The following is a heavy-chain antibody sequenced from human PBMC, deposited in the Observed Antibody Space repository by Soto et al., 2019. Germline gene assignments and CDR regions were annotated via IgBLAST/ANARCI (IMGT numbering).Heavy chain of an antibody. CDR2: ISSSGSTI. D-gene: IGHD3-9*01. J-gene: IGHJ4*02. CDR1: GFTFSDHY. V-gene: IGHV3-11*01. CDR3: ARDLNYDILTDY. Sequence: GGSLRLSCAASGFTFSDHYMSWIRQAPGKGLEWVSYISSSGSTIYYADSVKGRFTISRDNAKNSLYLQMNSLRAEDTAVYYCARDLNYDILTDYWGQGTLVTVSS.